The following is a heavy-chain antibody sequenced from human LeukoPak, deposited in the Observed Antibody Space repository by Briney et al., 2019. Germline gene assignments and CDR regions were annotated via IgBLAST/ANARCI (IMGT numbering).Heavy chain of an antibody. CDR2: IWYGGSNK. V-gene: IGHV3-30*02. Sequence: GGSLRLSCAASGFTFSSYGMHWVRQAPGKGLEWVAVIWYGGSNKYYADSVKGRFTISRDNSKNTLYLQMNSLRAEDTAVYYCAKAGGGRGWYGGGFDYWGQGTLVTVSS. J-gene: IGHJ4*02. D-gene: IGHD6-19*01. CDR1: GFTFSSYG. CDR3: AKAGGGRGWYGGGFDY.